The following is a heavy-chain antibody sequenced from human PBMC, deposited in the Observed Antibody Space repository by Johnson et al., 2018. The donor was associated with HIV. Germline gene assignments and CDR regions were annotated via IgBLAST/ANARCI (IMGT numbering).Heavy chain of an antibody. Sequence: VQLVESGGGLVQPGGSLRLSCAASGFTFSSYAMSWVRQAPGKGLEWVSAISGRVGNTYYANSVKGRFTISRDNSKNTLYLQMNSLRAEDTAVYYCAKSSRRDIDKDAFDIWGQGTMVTVSS. CDR2: ISGRVGNT. J-gene: IGHJ3*02. V-gene: IGHV3-23*04. CDR1: GFTFSSYA. CDR3: AKSSRRDIDKDAFDI. D-gene: IGHD2-15*01.